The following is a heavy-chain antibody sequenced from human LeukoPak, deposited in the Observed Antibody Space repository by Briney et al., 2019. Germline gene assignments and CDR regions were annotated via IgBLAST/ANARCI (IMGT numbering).Heavy chain of an antibody. CDR2: IFPSGST. D-gene: IGHD5-24*01. Sequence: TSETVSLTCTVSGGSISSGSYYWCWIRQPAGKGLEWIGCIFPSGSTNYNSSLKSRVAISVDTSKNQFSLKVSSVTAADTAVYYCARGRRDGYNFYWYFDLWGRGTLVTVSS. CDR1: GGSISSGSYY. CDR3: ARGRRDGYNFYWYFDL. J-gene: IGHJ2*01. V-gene: IGHV4-61*02.